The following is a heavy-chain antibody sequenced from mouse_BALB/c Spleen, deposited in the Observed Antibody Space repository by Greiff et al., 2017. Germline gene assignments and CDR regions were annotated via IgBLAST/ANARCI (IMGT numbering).Heavy chain of an antibody. CDR2: IWAGGST. D-gene: IGHD1-1*01. Sequence: QVQLKQSGPGLVAPSQSLSITCTVSGFSLTSYGVHWVRQPPGKGLEWLGVIWAGGSTNYNSALMSRLSISKDNSKSQVFLKMNSLQTDDTAMYYCARDLGYYVPYAMDYWGQGTSVTVSS. CDR3: ARDLGYYVPYAMDY. V-gene: IGHV2-9*02. J-gene: IGHJ4*01. CDR1: GFSLTSYG.